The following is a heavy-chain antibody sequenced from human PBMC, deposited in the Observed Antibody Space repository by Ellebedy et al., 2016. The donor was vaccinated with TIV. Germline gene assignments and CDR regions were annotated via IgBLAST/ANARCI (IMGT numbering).Heavy chain of an antibody. CDR2: IHSSGGST. Sequence: GGPLRLSXAASGFTFSTYAMNWVRQAPGKGLEWVSTIHSSGGSTYYAHSVKGRFTISRDNSKNTLYLQMNSLSAEDTAVYYCARDLGEYCTSGSCYPSAAGTVDYWGQGTLVTVSS. CDR3: ARDLGEYCTSGSCYPSAAGTVDY. D-gene: IGHD2-2*01. CDR1: GFTFSTYA. J-gene: IGHJ4*02. V-gene: IGHV3-23*01.